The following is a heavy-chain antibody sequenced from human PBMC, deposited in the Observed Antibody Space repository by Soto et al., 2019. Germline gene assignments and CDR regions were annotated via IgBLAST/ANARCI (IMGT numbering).Heavy chain of an antibody. V-gene: IGHV5-51*01. CDR1: GYSFTSYW. J-gene: IGHJ6*02. CDR2: IYPGDSDT. CDR3: ARGYCSSTSCYLMDV. Sequence: GESLKISCKGSGYSFTSYWIGWVRQMPGKGLEWMGIIYPGDSDTRYSPSFQGQVTISADKSISTAYLQWSSLKASDTAMYYCARGYCSSTSCYLMDVWGQGTTVTVSS. D-gene: IGHD2-2*01.